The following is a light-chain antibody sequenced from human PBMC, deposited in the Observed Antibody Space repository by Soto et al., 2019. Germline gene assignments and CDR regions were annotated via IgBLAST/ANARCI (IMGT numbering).Light chain of an antibody. CDR3: SSYTSSSTYV. CDR1: SSDVGGYNY. Sequence: QSALTQAACVSGSPGQSMTISCTGTSSDVGGYNYVSWYQQHPGKAPKLMIYEVSNRPSGVSNRFSGSKSGNTASLTISGLQAEDEADYYCSSYTSSSTYVFGTGTKVTVL. CDR2: EVS. J-gene: IGLJ1*01. V-gene: IGLV2-14*01.